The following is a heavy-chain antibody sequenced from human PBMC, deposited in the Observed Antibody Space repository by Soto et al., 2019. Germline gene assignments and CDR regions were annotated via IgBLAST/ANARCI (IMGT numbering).Heavy chain of an antibody. V-gene: IGHV3-74*01. CDR1: VFTFISYW. CDR3: ARGVRFLEWLSPYYYGMDV. D-gene: IGHD3-3*01. J-gene: IGHJ6*02. Sequence: GWSLRLSCASSVFTFISYWMHWVRQAPGKGLVWVSRINSDGSSTSYADSVKGRFTISRDNAKNTLYLQMNSLRAEDTAVYYCARGVRFLEWLSPYYYGMDVWGQGTTVTVSS. CDR2: INSDGSST.